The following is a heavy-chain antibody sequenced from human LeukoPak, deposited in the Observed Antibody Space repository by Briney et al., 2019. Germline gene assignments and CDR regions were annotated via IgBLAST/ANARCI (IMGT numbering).Heavy chain of an antibody. CDR3: ARRYDGYTERHFDY. J-gene: IGHJ4*02. V-gene: IGHV1-18*01. CDR2: ISAYNGNT. CDR1: GFTFTGHG. Sequence: GASVKVSCTASGFTFTGHGFNWVRQAPGQGLEWMAWISAYNGNTNYAQKVQGRVTVTTDTSTRTAYMELRGLTSDDTAVYYCARRYDGYTERHFDYWGQGTPVTVSS. D-gene: IGHD5-18*01.